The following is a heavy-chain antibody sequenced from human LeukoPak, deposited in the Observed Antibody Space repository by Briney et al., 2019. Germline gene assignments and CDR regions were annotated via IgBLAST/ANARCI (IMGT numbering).Heavy chain of an antibody. J-gene: IGHJ5*01. V-gene: IGHV3-23*01. CDR1: GYTFSSYA. CDR3: ARASHYTIPFDS. D-gene: IGHD2-2*02. Sequence: GGSLRLSCAGSGYTFSSYAMSWVRQAPGKGLEWVSAISGSGGSTYYADSVKGRFTISRDNAKNTVYLQVNSLRAEDTAVYYCARASHYTIPFDSWGQGTLVTVSS. CDR2: ISGSGGST.